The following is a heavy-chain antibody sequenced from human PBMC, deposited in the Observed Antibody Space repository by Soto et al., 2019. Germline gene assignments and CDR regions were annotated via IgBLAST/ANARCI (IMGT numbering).Heavy chain of an antibody. CDR2: MSNDGISR. J-gene: IGHJ4*02. CDR3: ATRRGDGYFEY. Sequence: GGSLRPSCVVSGLTFMTYHMYWVRQTPGKGLEWLAFMSNDGISRYYADSVKGRFTISRDNSKNTLHLQMNSLRAEDTAVYYCATRRGDGYFEYWGQGTQVTVSS. D-gene: IGHD2-21*01. V-gene: IGHV3-30*04. CDR1: GLTFMTYH.